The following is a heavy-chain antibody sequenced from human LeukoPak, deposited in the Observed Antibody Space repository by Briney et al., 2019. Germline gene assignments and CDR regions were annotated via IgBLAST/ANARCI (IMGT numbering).Heavy chain of an antibody. D-gene: IGHD6-19*01. CDR1: GGSITSSSYY. CDR3: ARIHSSGWYFDY. J-gene: IGHJ4*02. Sequence: SQTLSLTCTVSGGSITSSSYYWGWIRQPPGRGLEWIGSIYYSGSTYYNPSLKSRVTISVDTSKIQFSLELSSVTAADTGVYYCARIHSSGWYFDYWGQGTLVTVSS. V-gene: IGHV4-39*07. CDR2: IYYSGST.